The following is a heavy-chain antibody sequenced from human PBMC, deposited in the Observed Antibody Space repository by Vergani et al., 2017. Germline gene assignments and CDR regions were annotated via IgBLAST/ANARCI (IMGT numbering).Heavy chain of an antibody. V-gene: IGHV1-8*01. CDR2: MNPKSGNT. CDR1: GYNFTSFD. CDR3: ARGVLDSKYRHNWFGP. Sequence: QEQLVQSGAEVRKPGASVKVSCKACGYNFTSFDINWVRLATGQGLEWMGWMNPKSGNTAYAAKFQGRITMTRDSSTDTAYMEMKSLRSEDTAIYFCARGVLDSKYRHNWFGPWGQGTVVTVSS. J-gene: IGHJ5*02. D-gene: IGHD3/OR15-3a*01.